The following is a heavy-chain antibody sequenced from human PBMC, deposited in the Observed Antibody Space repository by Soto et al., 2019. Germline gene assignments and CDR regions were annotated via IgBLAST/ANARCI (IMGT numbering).Heavy chain of an antibody. D-gene: IGHD6-19*01. V-gene: IGHV1-24*01. CDR3: ATGSRSSGWYYFDY. Sequence: QVQLVQSGAEVKKPGASVKVSCKVSGYTLTELSMHWVRQAPGKGLEWMGGFDPEDGETIYAQKFQGRVTMTEDTSTDTAYRELSSLSSEDTAVYDCATGSRSSGWYYFDYWGQGTLVTVSS. J-gene: IGHJ4*02. CDR1: GYTLTELS. CDR2: FDPEDGET.